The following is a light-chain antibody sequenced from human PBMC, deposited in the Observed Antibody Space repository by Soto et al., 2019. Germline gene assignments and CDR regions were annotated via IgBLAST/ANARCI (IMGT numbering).Light chain of an antibody. Sequence: DIVMTQSPDSLAVSLGERATINCKSSQSVLYSSNNKNYLAWYQQKPGRPPKLLIYWASTRESGVPDRFSGSGSGTDFTLTISRLQAEDVAVYYCQQYYSTITFGGGTKVEIK. CDR2: WAS. CDR3: QQYYSTIT. CDR1: QSVLYSSNNKNY. J-gene: IGKJ4*01. V-gene: IGKV4-1*01.